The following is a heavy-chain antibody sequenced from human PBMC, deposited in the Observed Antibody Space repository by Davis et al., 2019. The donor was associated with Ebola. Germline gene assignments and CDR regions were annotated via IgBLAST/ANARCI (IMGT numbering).Heavy chain of an antibody. Sequence: SETLSLTCTVSGGSISSGGYYWSWIRQHPGKGLEWIGYIYYSGSTYYNPSLKSRVTISVDTSKNQFSLKLSSVTAADTAVYYCARQTGYYDILTGYYIGYFDYWGQGTLVTVSS. CDR1: GGSISSGGYY. D-gene: IGHD3-9*01. CDR2: IYYSGST. CDR3: ARQTGYYDILTGYYIGYFDY. V-gene: IGHV4-31*03. J-gene: IGHJ4*02.